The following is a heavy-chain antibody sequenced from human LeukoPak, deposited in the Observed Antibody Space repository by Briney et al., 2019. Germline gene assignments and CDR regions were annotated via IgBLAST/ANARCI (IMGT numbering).Heavy chain of an antibody. D-gene: IGHD1-1*01. Sequence: GGSLRLSCAASGFTFSSYWMSWVRQAPGEGQEWVAVIWYDGSNEYYADSVKGRFTISRDNSKNTLYLQMNSLRAEDTAVYHCARYNSGTIDYWGQGTLVTVSS. CDR1: GFTFSSYW. CDR3: ARYNSGTIDY. J-gene: IGHJ4*02. CDR2: IWYDGSNE. V-gene: IGHV3-33*08.